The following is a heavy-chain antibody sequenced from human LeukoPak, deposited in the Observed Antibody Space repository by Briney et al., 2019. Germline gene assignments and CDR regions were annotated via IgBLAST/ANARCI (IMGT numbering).Heavy chain of an antibody. V-gene: IGHV3-30*18. CDR3: AKDFGAAGTIDHFDY. CDR2: ISYDGSNK. CDR1: GFTFSSYG. Sequence: GRSLRLSCAASGFTFSSYGMHWVRQAPGKGLEWVAVISYDGSNKYYADSVKGRFTISRDNSKNTLYLQMNSLRAEDTAVYYCAKDFGAAGTIDHFDYWGQGTLVTVSS. J-gene: IGHJ4*02. D-gene: IGHD6-13*01.